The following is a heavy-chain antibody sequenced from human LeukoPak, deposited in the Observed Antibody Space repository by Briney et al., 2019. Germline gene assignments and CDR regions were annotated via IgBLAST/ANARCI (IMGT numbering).Heavy chain of an antibody. CDR2: IIPIFGAA. J-gene: IGHJ3*02. V-gene: IGHV1-69*13. CDR3: ASGLELQKEYDAFDI. CDR1: GGTFSSYA. Sequence: SVKVSCKASGGTFSSYAISWVRQAPGQGLEWMGGIIPIFGAANYAQKFQGRVTITADESTSTAYMELSSLRSEDTAVYYCASGLELQKEYDAFDIWGQGTMVTVSS. D-gene: IGHD1-7*01.